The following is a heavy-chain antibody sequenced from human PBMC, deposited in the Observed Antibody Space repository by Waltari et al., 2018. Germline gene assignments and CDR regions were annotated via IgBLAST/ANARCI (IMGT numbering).Heavy chain of an antibody. V-gene: IGHV4-4*07. CDR2: LYISGSS. CDR3: ARELPGLGYFDA. D-gene: IGHD2-21*01. J-gene: IGHJ4*02. Sequence: QVQLQESGPGLVRPSETLSIICYVSGDSITNYLWTWIRQPAGKGLEWIGRLYISGSSNYNSSLKSRVTMSLDASKNQFSLKLISVTAADTALYYCARELPGLGYFDAWGQGILVTVSS. CDR1: GDSITNYL.